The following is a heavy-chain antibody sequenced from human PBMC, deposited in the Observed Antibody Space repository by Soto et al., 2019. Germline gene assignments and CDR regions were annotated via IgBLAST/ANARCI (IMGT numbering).Heavy chain of an antibody. CDR1: GYTFTSYG. CDR3: ARANWDMVRGVFDP. Sequence: ASVKVSCKASGYTFTSYGISWVRQAPGQGLEWMGWISAYNGNTNYAQKLQGRVTMTTDTSTSTAYMELRSLRSDDTAVYYCARANWDMVRGVFDPWGQGTLVTVSS. CDR2: ISAYNGNT. J-gene: IGHJ5*02. D-gene: IGHD3-10*01. V-gene: IGHV1-18*01.